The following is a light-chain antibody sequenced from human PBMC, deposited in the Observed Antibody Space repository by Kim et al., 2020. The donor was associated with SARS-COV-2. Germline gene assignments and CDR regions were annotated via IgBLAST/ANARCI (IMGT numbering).Light chain of an antibody. CDR1: QSVSSSY. CDR3: QQYGSSPYT. V-gene: IGKV3-20*01. J-gene: IGKJ2*01. Sequence: LAPGQRATLSCRASQSVSSSYLAWYQQKPGQAPRLLIYGASSRATGIPDRFSGSGSGTDFTLTISRLEPEDFAVYYCQQYGSSPYTFGQGTKLEI. CDR2: GAS.